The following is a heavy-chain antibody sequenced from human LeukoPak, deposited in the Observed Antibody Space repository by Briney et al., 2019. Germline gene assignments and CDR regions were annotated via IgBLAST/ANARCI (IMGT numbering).Heavy chain of an antibody. Sequence: GGSLRLSCAASGFTFSSYEMNWVRQAPGKGLEWVSYMSSGGSTIYYADSVKGRFTISKDNAKNSLYLQMNSLRAEDTAVYYCARGPRVYFDYWGQGTLVTVSS. CDR1: GFTFSSYE. CDR3: ARGPRVYFDY. CDR2: MSSGGSTI. J-gene: IGHJ4*02. V-gene: IGHV3-48*03.